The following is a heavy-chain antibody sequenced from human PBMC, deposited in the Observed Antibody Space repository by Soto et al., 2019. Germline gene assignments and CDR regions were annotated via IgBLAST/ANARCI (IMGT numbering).Heavy chain of an antibody. Sequence: PWGSLRLSCAASGFTFSSYGMHWVRQAPGKGLEWVAVISYDGSNKYYADSVKGRFTISRDNSKNTFYLQMNSLRAEDTALYYCARDVWDADSYYYGLDVWGQGTTVTVSS. D-gene: IGHD3-16*01. CDR3: ARDVWDADSYYYGLDV. V-gene: IGHV3-30*03. CDR1: GFTFSSYG. J-gene: IGHJ6*02. CDR2: ISYDGSNK.